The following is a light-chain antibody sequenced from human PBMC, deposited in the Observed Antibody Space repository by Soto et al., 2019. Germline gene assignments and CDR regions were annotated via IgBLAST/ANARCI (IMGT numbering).Light chain of an antibody. CDR1: SSSIGSNS. V-gene: IGLV1-44*01. Sequence: QAVVTQPPSASGTPGQRVTISCSGSSSSIGSNSVNWYQQLPGTAPQLLIYSNNQRPSGVPDRFSGSKSGTSASLAISGLQSEDEADYYCATWDDSLNGPVFGGGTQLTVL. J-gene: IGLJ7*01. CDR2: SNN. CDR3: ATWDDSLNGPV.